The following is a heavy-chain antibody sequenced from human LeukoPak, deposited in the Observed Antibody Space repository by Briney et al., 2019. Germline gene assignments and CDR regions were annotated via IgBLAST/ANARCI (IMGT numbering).Heavy chain of an antibody. Sequence: GGSLRLSCAASGFTFSSYGMHWVRQAPGKGLEWVALIRYDGSNKYYADSVKGRFTISRDNSKNTLYLQMNSLRAEDTAVYYCAKEPAHYYYYMDVWGKGTTVTISS. CDR2: IRYDGSNK. CDR3: AKEPAHYYYYMDV. D-gene: IGHD6-25*01. CDR1: GFTFSSYG. J-gene: IGHJ6*03. V-gene: IGHV3-30*02.